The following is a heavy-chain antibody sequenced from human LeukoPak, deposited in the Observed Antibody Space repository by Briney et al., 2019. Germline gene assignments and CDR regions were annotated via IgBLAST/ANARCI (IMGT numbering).Heavy chain of an antibody. V-gene: IGHV3-66*01. CDR1: GFTVSSNY. CDR2: IYSGGST. J-gene: IGHJ5*02. Sequence: GGSLRLSCAASGFTVSSNYMSWVRQAPGKGLEWVSVIYSGGSTYYADSVKGRFTISRDNSKNTLYLQMNSLRAEDTAVYYCAKTTYSNWFDPWGQGTLVTVSS. D-gene: IGHD1-1*01. CDR3: AKTTYSNWFDP.